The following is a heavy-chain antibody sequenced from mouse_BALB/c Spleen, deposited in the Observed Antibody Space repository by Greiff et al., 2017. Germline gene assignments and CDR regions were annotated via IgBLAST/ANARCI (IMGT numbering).Heavy chain of an antibody. CDR2: ISNLAYSI. Sequence: EVQGVESGGGLVQPGGSRKLSCAASGFTFSDYGMAWVRQAPGKGPEWVAFISNLAYSIYYADTVTGRFTISRENAKNTLYLEMSSLRSEDTAMYYCARIQLGRPIDYWGQGTSVTVSS. V-gene: IGHV5-15*02. J-gene: IGHJ4*01. CDR1: GFTFSDYG. D-gene: IGHD3-1*01. CDR3: ARIQLGRPIDY.